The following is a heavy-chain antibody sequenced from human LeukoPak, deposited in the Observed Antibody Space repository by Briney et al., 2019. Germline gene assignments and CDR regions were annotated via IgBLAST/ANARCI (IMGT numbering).Heavy chain of an antibody. J-gene: IGHJ3*02. D-gene: IGHD4-17*01. CDR1: GGSINNSY. Sequence: SETLSLTCTVSGGSINNSYWTWIRQPPGKGLEWIGHIYYSGSTNYSPSLKSRVTISVDTSKNQFSLKLSSVTAADTAVYYCARVGYPTQRRVLSTVTIPTAGAFDIWGQGTLVTVSS. CDR3: ARVGYPTQRRVLSTVTIPTAGAFDI. V-gene: IGHV4-59*12. CDR2: IYYSGST.